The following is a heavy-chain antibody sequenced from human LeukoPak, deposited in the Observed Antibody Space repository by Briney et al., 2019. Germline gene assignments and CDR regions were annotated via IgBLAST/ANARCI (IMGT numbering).Heavy chain of an antibody. CDR1: GFTFSSYA. CDR3: AKGPYGDYVKWKLLGGY. J-gene: IGHJ4*02. V-gene: IGHV3-23*01. CDR2: ISGSGGST. D-gene: IGHD4-17*01. Sequence: PGGSLRLSCAASGFTFSSYAMSWVRQAPGKGLEWVSAISGSGGSTYYADSVKGRFTISRDNSKNTLYLQMNSLRAEDTAVYYCAKGPYGDYVKWKLLGGYWGQGTLVTVSS.